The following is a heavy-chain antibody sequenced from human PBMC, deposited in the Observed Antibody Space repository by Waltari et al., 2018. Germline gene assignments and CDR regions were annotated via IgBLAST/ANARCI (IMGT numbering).Heavy chain of an antibody. V-gene: IGHV3-23*03. D-gene: IGHD2-21*01. Sequence: DVQLLESGGGLVQPGGSLRLSCVASGFTFRNYAMSWVRQGPGKGLEWVSIIYSDGSTTKYADSVKGRFIISRDNSKNMLYLQMNSLRAEDTALYYCVSMCSSDCYYFDYWGQGILVTVSS. CDR2: IYSDGSTT. CDR1: GFTFRNYA. J-gene: IGHJ4*02. CDR3: VSMCSSDCYYFDY.